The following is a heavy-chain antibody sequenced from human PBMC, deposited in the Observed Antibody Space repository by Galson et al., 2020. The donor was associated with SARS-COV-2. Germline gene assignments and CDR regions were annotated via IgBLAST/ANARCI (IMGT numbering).Heavy chain of an antibody. CDR2: NSSSGSYI. CDR3: ARTVIRVAAGYGY. CDR1: GFTFSSYN. V-gene: IGHV3-21*01. J-gene: IGHJ4*02. Sequence: GGSLRLSCAASGFTFSSYNMNWVRQAPGKGLEWVSSNSSSGSYIYYADSVKGRFTISKDNAKNSLYLQMTSLRAEDTAVYYCARTVIRVAAGYGYWGQGTLVTVSS. D-gene: IGHD6-13*01.